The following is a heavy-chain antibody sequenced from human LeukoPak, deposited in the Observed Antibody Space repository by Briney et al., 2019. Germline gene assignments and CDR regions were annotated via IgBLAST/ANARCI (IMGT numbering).Heavy chain of an antibody. J-gene: IGHJ5*02. CDR1: GDSISSYY. V-gene: IGHV4-4*07. CDR2: IYTSGST. Sequence: PSETLSLTCTVSGDSISSYYWSWIRQPPGKGLEWIGRIYTSGSTNYNPSLKSRVTISVDTSKNQFSLRLSSMTAADTAVYYTAREAVMRTWFDPWGQGTLVTVSS. CDR3: AREAVMRTWFDP. D-gene: IGHD6-19*01.